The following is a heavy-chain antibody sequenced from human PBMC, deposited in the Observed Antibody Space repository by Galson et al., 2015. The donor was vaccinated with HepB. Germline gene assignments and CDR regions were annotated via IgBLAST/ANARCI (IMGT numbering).Heavy chain of an antibody. Sequence: SLRLSCAASGFTFSSYAMSWVRQAPGKGLEWVAVIWYDGSNKYYADSVKGRFTISRDNSKNTLYLQMNSLRAEDTAVYYCARSPIAAAAGWFDPWGQGALVTVSS. CDR3: ARSPIAAAAGWFDP. J-gene: IGHJ5*02. V-gene: IGHV3-33*08. CDR2: IWYDGSNK. CDR1: GFTFSSYA. D-gene: IGHD6-13*01.